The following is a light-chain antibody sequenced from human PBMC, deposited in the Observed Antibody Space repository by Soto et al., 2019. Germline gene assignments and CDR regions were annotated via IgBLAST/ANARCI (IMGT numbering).Light chain of an antibody. CDR2: LGS. Sequence: DIVLTQSPLSLPVTPGEPASISCWSSQSVLQSNGYNYLDWYLQKPGQSPQLLIYLGSYRATGVPDRFSGRGSGTDFTLRISRVEAEDVGVYSCVHGPQTPPYTFGQGTRLEIK. CDR1: QSVLQSNGYNY. CDR3: VHGPQTPPYT. V-gene: IGKV2-28*01. J-gene: IGKJ2*01.